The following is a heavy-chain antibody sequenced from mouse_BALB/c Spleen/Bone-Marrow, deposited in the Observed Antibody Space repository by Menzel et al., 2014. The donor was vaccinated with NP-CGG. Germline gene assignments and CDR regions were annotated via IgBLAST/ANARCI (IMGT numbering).Heavy chain of an antibody. J-gene: IGHJ3*01. Sequence: VQLVESGAELVRPGVSVKISCKGSGYTFTDYATHWVKQSHAKSLEWIGVICTYYGDASYNQKFKGKATMTVDKSSSTAYMKLARLTSEDSAIYYCAREGGNFPWFAYWGQGTLVTVSA. CDR1: GYTFTDYA. V-gene: IGHV1S137*01. D-gene: IGHD2-1*01. CDR2: ICTYYGDA. CDR3: AREGGNFPWFAY.